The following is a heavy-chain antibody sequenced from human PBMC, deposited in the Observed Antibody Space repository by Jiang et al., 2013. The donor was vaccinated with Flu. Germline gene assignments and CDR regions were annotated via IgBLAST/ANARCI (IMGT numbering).Heavy chain of an antibody. CDR3: ARAGYVPQLVDY. D-gene: IGHD3-10*02. CDR1: GFTFSSYA. CDR2: ISYDGSNK. Sequence: SCAASGFTFSSYAMHWVRQAPGKGLEWVAVISYDGSNKYYADSVKGRFTISRDNSKNTLYLQMNSLRAEDTAVYYCARAGYVPQLVDYWGQGTLVTVSS. V-gene: IGHV3-30-3*01. J-gene: IGHJ4*02.